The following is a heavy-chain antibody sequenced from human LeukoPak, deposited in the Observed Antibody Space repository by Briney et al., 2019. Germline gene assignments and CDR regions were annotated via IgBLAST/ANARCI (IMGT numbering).Heavy chain of an antibody. D-gene: IGHD4-17*01. Sequence: PSETLSLTCTVSDDSITMYYWTWIRQPPGKGLEWIGYVDHTGSTKFNPSLNGRVSISRDTSKNLFSLRLRSVTAADTAVYYCAREREGPYGYLDYWGQGTLVTVSS. CDR3: AREREGPYGYLDY. J-gene: IGHJ4*02. V-gene: IGHV4-4*08. CDR1: DDSITMYY. CDR2: VDHTGST.